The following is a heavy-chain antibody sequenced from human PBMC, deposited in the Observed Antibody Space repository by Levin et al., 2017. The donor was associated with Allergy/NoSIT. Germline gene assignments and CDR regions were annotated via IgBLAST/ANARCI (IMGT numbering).Heavy chain of an antibody. CDR2: IKEDGSET. J-gene: IGHJ3*02. CDR1: GFTFGNFW. CDR3: ARDRNYYGSGSYYRVAFDI. Sequence: GGSLRLSCAASGFTFGNFWMTWVRQAPGKGLEWVANIKEDGSETYYVDSVKGRFTISRDTANNSLYLQMNSLRAEDTAVYYCARDRNYYGSGSYYRVAFDIWGQGTMVTVSS. D-gene: IGHD3-10*01. V-gene: IGHV3-7*04.